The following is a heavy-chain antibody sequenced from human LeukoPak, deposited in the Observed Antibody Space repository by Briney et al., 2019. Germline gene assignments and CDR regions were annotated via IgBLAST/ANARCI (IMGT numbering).Heavy chain of an antibody. CDR3: ARDLVTVTKGFDF. J-gene: IGHJ3*01. CDR1: GDSFSRHY. V-gene: IGHV4-59*11. D-gene: IGHD4-17*01. CDR2: ISYIGTT. Sequence: PSETLSLTFAVSGDSFSRHYWTWIRQPPGKGLELIGYISYIGTTNYNPSLKSRVTISIDTSKNQFSLKLSSVTAADTAVYYCARDLVTVTKGFDFWGQGTMVSVSS.